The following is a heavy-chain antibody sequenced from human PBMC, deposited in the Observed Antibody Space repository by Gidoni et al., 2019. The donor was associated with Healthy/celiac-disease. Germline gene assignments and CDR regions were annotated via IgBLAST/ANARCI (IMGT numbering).Heavy chain of an antibody. Sequence: QLQLQESGPGLVKPSETLSLTCTVSGGSISSSSYYWGWIRQPPGKGLEWIGSIYYSGSTYYNPSLKSRVTISVDTSKNQFSLKLSSVTAADTAVYYCARLYYYGSGSYHYYMDVWGKGTMVTVSS. CDR2: IYYSGST. CDR1: GGSISSSSYY. D-gene: IGHD3-10*01. CDR3: ARLYYYGSGSYHYYMDV. V-gene: IGHV4-39*01. J-gene: IGHJ6*03.